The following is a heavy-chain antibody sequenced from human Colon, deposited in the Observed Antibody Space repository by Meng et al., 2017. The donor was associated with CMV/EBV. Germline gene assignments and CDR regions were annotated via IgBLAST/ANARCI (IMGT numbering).Heavy chain of an antibody. J-gene: IGHJ6*02. CDR3: ARDNGLYCDYGYYYYYGMDV. V-gene: IGHV3-30-3*01. Sequence: GESLKLSCAASGFTFSGYAMPWVRQAPGKWLEWVAFISYDGSNKYYADSVKGRFNISRDNSKNTLYLQMNSLRAEDTAVYYCARDNGLYCDYGYYYYYGMDVWGQGTTVTVSS. D-gene: IGHD4-17*01. CDR2: ISYDGSNK. CDR1: GFTFSGYA.